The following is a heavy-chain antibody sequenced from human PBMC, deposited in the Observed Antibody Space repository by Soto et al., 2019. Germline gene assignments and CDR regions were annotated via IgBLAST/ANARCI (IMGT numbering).Heavy chain of an antibody. Sequence: SSETLSLTCTVSGGSISSYYWSWIRQPPGKGLEWIGYIYYSGSTNYNPSLKSRVTISVDTSKNQFSLKLSSVTAADTAVYYCARASYDFWSGYPYYFDYWGQGTLVTVSS. D-gene: IGHD3-3*01. J-gene: IGHJ4*02. CDR3: ARASYDFWSGYPYYFDY. V-gene: IGHV4-59*01. CDR2: IYYSGST. CDR1: GGSISSYY.